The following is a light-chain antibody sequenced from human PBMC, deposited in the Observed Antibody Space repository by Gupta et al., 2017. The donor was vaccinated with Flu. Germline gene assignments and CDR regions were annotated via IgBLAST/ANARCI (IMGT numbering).Light chain of an antibody. CDR3: QQRFSPPYT. J-gene: IGKJ2*01. CDR2: SAR. CDR1: QNINGY. V-gene: IGKV1-39*01. Sequence: DIQLTQSPSSLSASGGDRVTITCRASQNINGYLNWYQQKPGKAPKVLIYSARSLQSGAPSRFSGSGYGTDFSLTITSLQPEDFANYYCQQRFSPPYTFGQGTKVEI.